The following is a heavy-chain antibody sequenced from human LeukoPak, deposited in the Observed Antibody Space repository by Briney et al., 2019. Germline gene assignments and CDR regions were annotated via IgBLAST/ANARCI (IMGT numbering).Heavy chain of an antibody. D-gene: IGHD4-23*01. Sequence: GGSLRLSCAASGFTFSNAWMSWVRQAPGKGLEWVGRIKSKTDGGTTDYAAPVKGRFTISRDDSKSTLYLQMNSLKTEDTAVYYCTTDLRDYGGKVLDYWGQGTLVTVSS. CDR2: IKSKTDGGTT. J-gene: IGHJ4*02. CDR3: TTDLRDYGGKVLDY. CDR1: GFTFSNAW. V-gene: IGHV3-15*01.